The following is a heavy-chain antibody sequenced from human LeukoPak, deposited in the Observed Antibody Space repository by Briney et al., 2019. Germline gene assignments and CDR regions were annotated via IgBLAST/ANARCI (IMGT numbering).Heavy chain of an antibody. CDR3: AKDLSSGSSIYGMDV. J-gene: IGHJ6*02. D-gene: IGHD3-10*02. CDR1: GFTFSSYG. CDR2: ISYDGSNT. Sequence: GRSLRLSCAASGFTFSSYGMHWVRQAPGKGLEWVAVISYDGSNTYYADSVKGRFTISRDNSKNMLYLQMNSLRAEDTAVYYCAKDLSSGSSIYGMDVWGQGTTVTVSS. V-gene: IGHV3-30*18.